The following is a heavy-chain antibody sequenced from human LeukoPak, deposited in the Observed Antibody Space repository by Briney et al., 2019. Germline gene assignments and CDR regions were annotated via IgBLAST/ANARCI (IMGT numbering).Heavy chain of an antibody. Sequence: GGSLRLSCAASGFSFSSYAMTWVRQAPGKGLEWVSAISDSGGHTYYADSVRGRYTISRDNSKNTVYLQMNSLRVEDTALYYCAGGGYCSSASCYRSLGYWGQGTLVTVSP. CDR3: AGGGYCSSASCYRSLGY. J-gene: IGHJ4*02. CDR1: GFSFSSYA. CDR2: ISDSGGHT. V-gene: IGHV3-23*01. D-gene: IGHD2-2*01.